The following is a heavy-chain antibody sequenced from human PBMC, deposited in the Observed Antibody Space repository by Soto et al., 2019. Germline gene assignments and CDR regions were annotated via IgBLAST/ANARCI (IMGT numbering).Heavy chain of an antibody. Sequence: SETLSLTCTVSGGSISSYYWSWIRQPPGKGLEWIGYIYYSGNTNYNPSLKSRVTISVDTSKNQFSLKLSSVTAADTAVYYCGRGEVDRYNWNYGIDYWGQGTLVTVSS. D-gene: IGHD1-7*01. CDR3: GRGEVDRYNWNYGIDY. J-gene: IGHJ4*02. CDR2: IYYSGNT. CDR1: GGSISSYY. V-gene: IGHV4-59*01.